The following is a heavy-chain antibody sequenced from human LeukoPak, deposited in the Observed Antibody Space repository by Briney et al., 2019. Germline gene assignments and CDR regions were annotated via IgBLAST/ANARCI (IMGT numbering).Heavy chain of an antibody. Sequence: TSETLSLTCTVSGGSISSGGYYWSWIRQHPGKGLEWIGYIYYSGSTYYNPSLKSRVTISVDTSKNQFSLKLSTVTAADTAVYYCARVREGAAAAPVLDWFDPWGQGTLVTVSS. J-gene: IGHJ5*02. CDR2: IYYSGST. CDR3: ARVREGAAAAPVLDWFDP. V-gene: IGHV4-31*03. CDR1: GGSISSGGYY. D-gene: IGHD6-13*01.